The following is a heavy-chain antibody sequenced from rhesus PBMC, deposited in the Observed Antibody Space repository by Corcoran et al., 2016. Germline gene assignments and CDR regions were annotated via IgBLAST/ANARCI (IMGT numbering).Heavy chain of an antibody. V-gene: IGHV4-173*01. CDR1: GGSIRSNY. J-gene: IGHJ5-2*02. D-gene: IGHD3-3*01. Sequence: QLQLQESGPGQVTPSETLSLTCAVSGGSIRSNYWSWIRQPPGKGLGWFGRISGSSGSTDYNPSLKSRVTISTDTSKNQFSLKVSSVTAADTAVYYCARDYNFWSWSLDVWGRGVLVTVSS. CDR2: ISGSSGST. CDR3: ARDYNFWSWSLDV.